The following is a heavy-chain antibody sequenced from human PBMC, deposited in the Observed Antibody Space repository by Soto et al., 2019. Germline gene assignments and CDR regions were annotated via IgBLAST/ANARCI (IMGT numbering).Heavy chain of an antibody. J-gene: IGHJ6*02. Sequence: GASVKVSCKASGYTFTSYYMHWVRQAPGQGLEWMGIINPSGGSTSYAQKFQGRVTMTRDTSTSTVYMELSSLRSEDTAVYYCATPSNYYGSGSYYISYYYYYGMDVWGQGTTVTVSS. D-gene: IGHD3-10*01. V-gene: IGHV1-46*01. CDR3: ATPSNYYGSGSYYISYYYYYGMDV. CDR1: GYTFTSYY. CDR2: INPSGGST.